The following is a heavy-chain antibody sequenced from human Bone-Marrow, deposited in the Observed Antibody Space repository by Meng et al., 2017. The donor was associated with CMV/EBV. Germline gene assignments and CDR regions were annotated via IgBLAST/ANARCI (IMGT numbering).Heavy chain of an antibody. CDR2: ISSSSSYI. D-gene: IGHD6-6*01. Sequence: GESLKISCAASGFTFSNYSMNWVRQAPGKGLEWVSSISSSSSYIYYAASVKGRFTISRDNAKNSLYLQMNSLRAEDTAVYYCARLAAQDYYYYYGMDVWGQGTTVTVSS. V-gene: IGHV3-21*01. CDR1: GFTFSNYS. J-gene: IGHJ6*02. CDR3: ARLAAQDYYYYYGMDV.